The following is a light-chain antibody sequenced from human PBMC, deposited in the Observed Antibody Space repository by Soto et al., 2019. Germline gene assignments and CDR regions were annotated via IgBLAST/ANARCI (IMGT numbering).Light chain of an antibody. CDR2: DAS. CDR3: QQRSNWLSAT. V-gene: IGKV3-11*01. J-gene: IGKJ1*01. Sequence: EIVLTQSPATLSLSPGERATLSCRASQSVSSYLAWYQQKPGQAPRLLIYDASNRATGIPARFSGSGSGTDFTLTISSLEPEDFAVYYCQQRSNWLSATLGHGTKVDIK. CDR1: QSVSSY.